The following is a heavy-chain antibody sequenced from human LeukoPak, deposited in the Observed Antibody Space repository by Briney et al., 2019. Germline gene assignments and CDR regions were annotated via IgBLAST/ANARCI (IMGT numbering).Heavy chain of an antibody. CDR1: GFTFSSYW. J-gene: IGHJ4*02. V-gene: IGHV3-7*01. CDR3: ARRKFYSAYDPFDS. D-gene: IGHD5-12*01. Sequence: GGSLRLSCAASGFTFSSYWMSWVRQAPGKGLEWVANINQGGREKYYMDSVKGRFTVSRDNAKNSLYLQMNNLRAEDTAVYYCARRKFYSAYDPFDSWGQGTLVTVSS. CDR2: INQGGREK.